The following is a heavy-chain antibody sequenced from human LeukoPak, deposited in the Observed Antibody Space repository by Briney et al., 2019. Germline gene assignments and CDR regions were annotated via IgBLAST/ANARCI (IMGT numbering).Heavy chain of an antibody. V-gene: IGHV1-2*04. CDR2: INPNSGGT. J-gene: IGHJ5*02. Sequence: ASVKVSCKASGYTFTGYYMHWVRQAPGQGLEWMGWINPNSGGTNYAQKFQGWFTMTRDTSISTAYMELSRLRSDDTAVYYCARGAWGLSSFDPWGQGTLVTVSS. CDR1: GYTFTGYY. D-gene: IGHD1-26*01. CDR3: ARGAWGLSSFDP.